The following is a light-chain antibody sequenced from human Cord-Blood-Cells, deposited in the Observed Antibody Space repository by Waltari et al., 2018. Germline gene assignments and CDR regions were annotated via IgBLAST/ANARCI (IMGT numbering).Light chain of an antibody. J-gene: IGLJ2*01. V-gene: IGLV2-18*02. Sequence: QSALTQPPSVSGSPGQSVTISCTGTSSDVGSYNRVPWYQQPPGTAPKLIIYEVSNRPSEVPYRFAGSKPGNTASLTISGIQAEDEADYYGSSYTSSSTVVFGGGTKLTVL. CDR1: SSDVGSYNR. CDR3: SSYTSSSTVV. CDR2: EVS.